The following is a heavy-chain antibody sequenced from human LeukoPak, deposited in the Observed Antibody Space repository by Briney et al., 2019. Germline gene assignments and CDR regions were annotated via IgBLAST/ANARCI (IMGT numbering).Heavy chain of an antibody. J-gene: IGHJ4*02. CDR3: ARDQAAANTQVRFCLD. V-gene: IGHV1-18*01. CDR1: GYTFTSYG. Sequence: ASVKVSCKASGYTFTSYGISWVRQAPGQGLEWMGWISAYNGNTNFAQKLQGRVTMTTDTSTSTAYMDLRSLRSDDTAVYYCARDQAAANTQVRFCLDWGQGTLVTVSS. D-gene: IGHD6-13*01. CDR2: ISAYNGNT.